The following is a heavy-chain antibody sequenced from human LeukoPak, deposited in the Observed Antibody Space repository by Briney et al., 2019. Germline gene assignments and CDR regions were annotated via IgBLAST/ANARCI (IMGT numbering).Heavy chain of an antibody. J-gene: IGHJ4*02. CDR3: AKNPPPSHYYDSSILVFDY. D-gene: IGHD3-22*01. CDR2: ISAYNGNT. Sequence: ASVKVSCKASGYTFTSYGISWVRQAPGQGLEWMGWISAYNGNTNYAQKLQGRVTMTTDTSTSTAYMELRSLRSDDTAVYYCAKNPPPSHYYDSSILVFDYWGQGTLVTVSS. V-gene: IGHV1-18*01. CDR1: GYTFTSYG.